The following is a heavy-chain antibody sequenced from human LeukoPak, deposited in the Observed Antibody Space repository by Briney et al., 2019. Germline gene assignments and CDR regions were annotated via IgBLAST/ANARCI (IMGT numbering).Heavy chain of an antibody. CDR3: ARDDSVRDEAWWFNP. D-gene: IGHD5-24*01. J-gene: IGHJ5*02. CDR2: ISPSGGST. CDR1: GYTFTSNY. V-gene: IGHV1-46*01. Sequence: ASVKVSCKAFGYTFTSNYMHWVRQAPGQGPEWMGVISPSGGSTTYAQKFQGRVTLTRDMSTSTDYLELSSLRSEDTAVYYCARDDSVRDEAWWFNPWGQGTLITVSS.